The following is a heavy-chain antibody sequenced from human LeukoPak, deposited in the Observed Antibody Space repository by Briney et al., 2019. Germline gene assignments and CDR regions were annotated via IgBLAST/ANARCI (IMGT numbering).Heavy chain of an antibody. CDR2: ISGSGGST. V-gene: IGHV3-23*01. D-gene: IGHD1-26*01. J-gene: IGHJ4*02. CDR1: GFTFSSYA. Sequence: GGSLRLSCAASGFTFSSYAMSWVRQAPGKGLEWVSAISGSGGSTYYADSVKGRFTISRDNSKNTLFLQMNSLRAEDTAVYYCARDEIVGATTGEDYWGQGTLVTVSS. CDR3: ARDEIVGATTGEDY.